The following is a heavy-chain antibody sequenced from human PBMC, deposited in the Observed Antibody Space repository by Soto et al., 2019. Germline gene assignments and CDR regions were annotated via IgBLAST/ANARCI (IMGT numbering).Heavy chain of an antibody. D-gene: IGHD1-20*01. Sequence: EVQLVESGGGLVQSGGSLRLSCTASGFSVSDHFMDWVRQTPGKGLEWLGQITNRATGDTTFYAASVKGRFTVSKDESRHSLYLQMNSLKTEDTAGYYCASSITQMLTDWGQGTLVAVAS. CDR2: ITNRATGDTT. CDR3: ASSITQMLTD. CDR1: GFSVSDHF. J-gene: IGHJ4*02. V-gene: IGHV3-72*01.